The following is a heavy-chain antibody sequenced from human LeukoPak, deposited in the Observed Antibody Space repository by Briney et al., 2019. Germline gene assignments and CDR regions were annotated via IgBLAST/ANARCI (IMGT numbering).Heavy chain of an antibody. CDR3: ARAGFWSGYYEFDY. V-gene: IGHV4-59*12. D-gene: IGHD3-3*01. J-gene: IGHJ4*02. Sequence: NPSETLSLTCTVSGGSISSYYWSWIRQPPGKGLEWIGYIYYSGSTYYNPSLKSRVTISVDTSKNQLSLKLSSVTAADTAVYYCARAGFWSGYYEFDYWGQGTLVTVSS. CDR2: IYYSGST. CDR1: GGSISSYY.